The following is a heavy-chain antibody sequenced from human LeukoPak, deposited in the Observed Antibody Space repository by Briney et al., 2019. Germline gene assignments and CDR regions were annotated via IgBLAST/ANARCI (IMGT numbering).Heavy chain of an antibody. D-gene: IGHD5-24*01. CDR1: GGSISSYY. CDR3: ARGLGMATSDY. J-gene: IGHJ4*02. CDR2: IYYSGST. V-gene: IGHV4-59*01. Sequence: RSETLSLTCTVSGGSISSYYWSWIRQPPGKGLEWIGYIYYSGSTNYNPSLKSRVTISVDTSKNQFSLKLSSVTAADTAVYYCARGLGMATSDYWGQGTLVTVSS.